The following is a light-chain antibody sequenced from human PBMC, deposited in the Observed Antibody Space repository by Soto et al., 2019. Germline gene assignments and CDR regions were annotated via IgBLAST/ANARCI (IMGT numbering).Light chain of an antibody. CDR1: QSVSSN. J-gene: IGKJ1*01. CDR2: GAS. CDR3: QQYNNWPPWK. Sequence: EIVMTQSPATLSVSPGERATLSCRASQSVSSNLAWYQQKPGQAPRLLSYGASTRATGIPARFSGSGSGTDVTITISSLQSEDFAVYYGQQYNNWPPWKFGQGTKVEIK. V-gene: IGKV3-15*01.